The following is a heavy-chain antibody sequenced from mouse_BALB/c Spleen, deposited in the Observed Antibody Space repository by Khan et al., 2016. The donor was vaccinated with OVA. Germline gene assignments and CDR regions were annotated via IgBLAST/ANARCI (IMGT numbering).Heavy chain of an antibody. CDR1: GYTFTSYT. Sequence: QVHVKQSGAELARPGASVKMSCKASGYTFTSYTIHWIKLRPGQGLEWIGFINPSNGYTNYNQKFKDKATLTADKSSTTVYMQLSSLTSDDSAVDNCVRDGAYHRNDGWFAYWGQGTLVTVSA. V-gene: IGHV1-4*01. J-gene: IGHJ3*01. CDR3: VRDGAYHRNDGWFAY. D-gene: IGHD2-14*01. CDR2: INPSNGYT.